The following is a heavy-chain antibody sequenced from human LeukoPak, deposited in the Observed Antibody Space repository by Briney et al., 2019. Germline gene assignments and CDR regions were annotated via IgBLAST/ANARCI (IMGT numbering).Heavy chain of an antibody. J-gene: IGHJ4*02. CDR2: MNPNSGDT. CDR3: ARGRYSSGFSYYFDY. V-gene: IGHV1-8*01. Sequence: ASVKVSCKASGYTFTTYDINWVRQATGQGLEWMGWMNPNSGDTGYAQKFQGGVTMTRNTSISTAYMELSSLRSEDTAVYYCARGRYSSGFSYYFDYWGQGTLVTVSS. CDR1: GYTFTTYD. D-gene: IGHD6-19*01.